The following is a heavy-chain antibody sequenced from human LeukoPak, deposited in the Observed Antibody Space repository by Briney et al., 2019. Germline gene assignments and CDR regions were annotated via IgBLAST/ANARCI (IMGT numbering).Heavy chain of an antibody. D-gene: IGHD5-18*01. CDR3: ARDLGYSYGSYYYYGMDV. V-gene: IGHV1-69*04. Sequence: SVKVSCKASGGTFSSYAISWVRQAPGQGLEWMGRIIPILGIANYAQKFQGRVTITADKSTSTAYMELSSLRSEDTAVYYCARDLGYSYGSYYYYGMDVWGQGTTVTVSS. CDR2: IIPILGIA. J-gene: IGHJ6*02. CDR1: GGTFSSYA.